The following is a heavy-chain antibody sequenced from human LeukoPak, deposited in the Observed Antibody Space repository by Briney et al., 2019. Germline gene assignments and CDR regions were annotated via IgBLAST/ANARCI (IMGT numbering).Heavy chain of an antibody. V-gene: IGHV3-7*05. Sequence: PGGSLRLSCTASGFTFSSYWVNWVRQAPGKGLEWVANIKHDGAEKYFVDSVKGRFTISRDNSKHTLYLHMNSPRAEDTAVYYCARRYYYDNSGYYYGTFDVWGQGTMVTVSS. CDR2: IKHDGAEK. D-gene: IGHD3-22*01. J-gene: IGHJ3*01. CDR1: GFTFSSYW. CDR3: ARRYYYDNSGYYYGTFDV.